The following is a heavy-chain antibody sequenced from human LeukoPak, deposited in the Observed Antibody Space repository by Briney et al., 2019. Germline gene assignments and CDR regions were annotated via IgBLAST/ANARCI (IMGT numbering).Heavy chain of an antibody. CDR2: IYYSGST. D-gene: IGHD3-3*01. CDR3: ARDRGIAIFGVVPHNWFDP. CDR1: GGSISSGSYY. V-gene: IGHV4-61*01. Sequence: SETLSLTCTVSGGSISSGSYYWSWIRQPPGKGLEWIGYIYYSGSTNYNPSLKSRVTISLDTSKNQFSLKLTSVTAADTAVYYCARDRGIAIFGVVPHNWFDPWGQGTLVTVSS. J-gene: IGHJ5*02.